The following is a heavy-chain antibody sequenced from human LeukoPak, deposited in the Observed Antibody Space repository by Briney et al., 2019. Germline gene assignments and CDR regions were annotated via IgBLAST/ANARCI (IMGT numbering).Heavy chain of an antibody. Sequence: SETLSLTCAVYGGSFSGHYWSWIRQPPGKGLEWIGEINHSGSTNYNPSLKSRVTISVDTSKNQFSLKLSSVTAADTAVYYCAREREDIVVVPAAIRRDWFDPWGQGTLVTVSS. D-gene: IGHD2-2*02. J-gene: IGHJ5*02. CDR2: INHSGST. V-gene: IGHV4-34*01. CDR3: AREREDIVVVPAAIRRDWFDP. CDR1: GGSFSGHY.